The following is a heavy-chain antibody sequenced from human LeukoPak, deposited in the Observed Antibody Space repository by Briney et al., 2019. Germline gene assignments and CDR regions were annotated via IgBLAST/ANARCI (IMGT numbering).Heavy chain of an antibody. Sequence: GGSLRLSCAASGFTVSSNYMSWVRQAPGKGLEWVSVIYSGGSTYYADSVKGRFTISRDSSKNTLYLQMNSLRAEDTAVYYCARDRAAHTIFGVPRVDWGQGTLVTVSS. CDR3: ARDRAAHTIFGVPRVD. V-gene: IGHV3-66*02. J-gene: IGHJ4*02. CDR2: IYSGGST. D-gene: IGHD3-3*01. CDR1: GFTVSSNY.